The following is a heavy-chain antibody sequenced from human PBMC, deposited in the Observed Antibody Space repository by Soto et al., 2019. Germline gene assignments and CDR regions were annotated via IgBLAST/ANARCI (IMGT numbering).Heavy chain of an antibody. D-gene: IGHD6-19*01. V-gene: IGHV3-21*01. Sequence: PGGSLSLSCAASGFTFGFSSMNWVRQAPGKGLEWVSSISSSSDYIYYADSVKGRFTVSRDNAKNALYLQMNSLRAEDTAVYYCARDGSGWSRDCWGQGTLVTVSS. CDR1: GFTFGFSS. J-gene: IGHJ4*02. CDR3: ARDGSGWSRDC. CDR2: ISSSSDYI.